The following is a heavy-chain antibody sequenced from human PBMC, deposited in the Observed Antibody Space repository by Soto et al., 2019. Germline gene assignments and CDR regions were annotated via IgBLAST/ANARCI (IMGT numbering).Heavy chain of an antibody. CDR3: AREQADY. V-gene: IGHV1-2*02. CDR1: GEGMTGQC. Sequence: RKTCGEGMTGQCCHRVCRAPGQGLEWMGWINPNSGGTNYAQKFQGRVTMTRDTSISTAYMELSRLRSDDTAVDYCAREQADY. CDR2: INPNSGGT. J-gene: IGHJ4*01.